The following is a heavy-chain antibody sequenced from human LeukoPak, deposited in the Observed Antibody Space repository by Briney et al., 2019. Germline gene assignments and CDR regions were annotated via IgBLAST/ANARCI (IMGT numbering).Heavy chain of an antibody. J-gene: IGHJ4*02. CDR3: AKLRCGVGATPQFDY. D-gene: IGHD1-26*01. CDR1: GFTFSSYG. Sequence: GGSLRLSCAASGFTFSSYGIHWVRQAPGKGLEWVAFIRYDGSNKYYADSVKGRFTISRDNSKNTLYLQMNSLRTEDTAVYYCAKLRCGVGATPQFDYWGQGTLVTVSS. V-gene: IGHV3-30*02. CDR2: IRYDGSNK.